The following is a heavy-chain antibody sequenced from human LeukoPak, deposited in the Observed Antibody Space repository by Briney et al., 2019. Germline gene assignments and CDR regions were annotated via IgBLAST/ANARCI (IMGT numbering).Heavy chain of an antibody. CDR1: GYTFTGYY. V-gene: IGHV1-2*06. CDR2: INPNSGGT. J-gene: IGHJ5*02. D-gene: IGHD2-15*01. Sequence: ASVKVSCKAPGYTFTGYYMHWVRQAPGQGLEWMGRINPNSGGTNYAQKFQGRVTMTRDTSISTAYMELSRLRSDDTAVYYCARDLIVVNWFDPWGQGTLVTVSS. CDR3: ARDLIVVNWFDP.